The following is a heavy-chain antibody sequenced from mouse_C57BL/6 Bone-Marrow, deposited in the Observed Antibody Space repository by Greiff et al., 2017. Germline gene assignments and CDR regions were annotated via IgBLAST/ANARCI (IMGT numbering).Heavy chain of an antibody. J-gene: IGHJ1*03. CDR3: ARADYGSSYWYFDV. Sequence: QVQLQQPGAELVMPGASVKLSCKASGYTFTSYWMHWVKQRPGQGLEWIGEIDPSDSYTNYNQKFKGKYTLTVDTSSSTAYLQLSSLSSEDSAVYYCARADYGSSYWYFDVWGTGTTVTVSS. D-gene: IGHD1-1*01. CDR1: GYTFTSYW. V-gene: IGHV1-69*01. CDR2: IDPSDSYT.